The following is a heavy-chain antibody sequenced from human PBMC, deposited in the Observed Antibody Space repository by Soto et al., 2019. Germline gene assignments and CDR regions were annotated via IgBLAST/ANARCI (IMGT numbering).Heavy chain of an antibody. CDR1: GYTFTSYY. Sequence: QVQLVQSGAEVKKPGASVKVSCKASGYTFTSYYMHWVRQAPGQGLEWMGIINPSGGSTRYAQKFQGRVTMTRDTSTSTVYMELSSLRSEDTAVYYCARDRATAYYCDGMDVWGQGTTVTVSS. CDR3: ARDRATAYYCDGMDV. V-gene: IGHV1-46*01. CDR2: INPSGGST. J-gene: IGHJ6*02. D-gene: IGHD4-4*01.